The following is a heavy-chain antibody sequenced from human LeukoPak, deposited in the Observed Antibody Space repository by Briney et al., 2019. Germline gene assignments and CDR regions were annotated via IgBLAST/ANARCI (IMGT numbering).Heavy chain of an antibody. D-gene: IGHD3-10*01. Sequence: ASVKVSCKASGYTFTSYGISWVRQAPGQGLEWMGIINPSGGSTSYAQKFQGRVTITRNTSISTAYMELSSLRSEDTAVYYCARGGFFTMIRGVTAHMDVWGKGTTVTVSS. CDR3: ARGGFFTMIRGVTAHMDV. V-gene: IGHV1-8*03. CDR2: INPSGGST. J-gene: IGHJ6*03. CDR1: GYTFTSYG.